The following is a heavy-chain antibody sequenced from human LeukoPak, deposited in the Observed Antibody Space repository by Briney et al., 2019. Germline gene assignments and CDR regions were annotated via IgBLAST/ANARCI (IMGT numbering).Heavy chain of an antibody. CDR3: ARVQAAGGYYFDY. CDR2: ISSSGSTI. CDR1: GFTFSDYY. J-gene: IGHJ4*02. Sequence: GGSLRLSCAASGFTFSDYYMSWIRQAPGKGLEWVSYISSSGSTIYYADSVKGRFTISRDNAKNSLYLQTNSLRAEDTAVYYCARVQAAGGYYFDYWGQGTLVTVSS. D-gene: IGHD6-13*01. V-gene: IGHV3-11*01.